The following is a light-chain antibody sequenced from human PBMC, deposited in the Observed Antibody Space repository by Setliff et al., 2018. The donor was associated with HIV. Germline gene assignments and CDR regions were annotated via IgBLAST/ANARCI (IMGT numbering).Light chain of an antibody. CDR2: EVG. V-gene: IGLV2-14*01. J-gene: IGLJ1*01. Sequence: QSVLTQPASVSGSPGQSITISCTGTSSDVGGYDYASWYQQHPGKVPKLMLYEVGNRPSGVSNRFSGSKSGNTASLTISGLQAEDEADYYCCSYTSSTTLVFGTGTKGTVL. CDR3: CSYTSSTTLV. CDR1: SSDVGGYDY.